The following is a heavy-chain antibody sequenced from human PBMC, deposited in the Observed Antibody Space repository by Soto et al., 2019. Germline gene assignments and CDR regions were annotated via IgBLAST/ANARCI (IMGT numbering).Heavy chain of an antibody. D-gene: IGHD3-22*01. CDR3: ARGLSSGLMGGAFDI. J-gene: IGHJ3*02. V-gene: IGHV1-69*01. Sequence: QVQLVRSGAEVKKLGSAVKVSCKASGGTFSSYAISWVRQAPGQGLEWMGGIIPILGTANYAQKFQGRVTITADESTSTAYMELSSLRSEDTAVYYCARGLSSGLMGGAFDIWGQGTMVTVSS. CDR1: GGTFSSYA. CDR2: IIPILGTA.